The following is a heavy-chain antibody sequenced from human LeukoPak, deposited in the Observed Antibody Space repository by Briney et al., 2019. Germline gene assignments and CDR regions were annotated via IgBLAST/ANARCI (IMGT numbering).Heavy chain of an antibody. CDR3: ARECSSTSCFPYYYGMDV. D-gene: IGHD2-2*01. V-gene: IGHV1-18*01. J-gene: IGHJ6*02. CDR1: GYTFTSYG. Sequence: ASVKVSCKASGYTFTSYGISWLRQAPGQGLEWMGWISAYNGNTNYAQKLQGRVTMTTDTSTSTAYMELRSLRSDDTAVYYCARECSSTSCFPYYYGMDVWGQGTTVTVSS. CDR2: ISAYNGNT.